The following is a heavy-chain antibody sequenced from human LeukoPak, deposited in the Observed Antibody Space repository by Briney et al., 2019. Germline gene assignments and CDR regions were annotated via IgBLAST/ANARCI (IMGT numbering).Heavy chain of an antibody. Sequence: SETLSLTCTVSGDSISSSSYYWGWIRQPPGKGLEWIGSIYYSGSTYYNPSLKSRVTISVDTSKNQFSLKLSSVTAADTAVYYCARGGYYGSGNDFRFDPWGQGTLVTVSS. J-gene: IGHJ5*02. CDR2: IYYSGST. CDR3: ARGGYYGSGNDFRFDP. CDR1: GDSISSSSYY. V-gene: IGHV4-39*07. D-gene: IGHD3-10*01.